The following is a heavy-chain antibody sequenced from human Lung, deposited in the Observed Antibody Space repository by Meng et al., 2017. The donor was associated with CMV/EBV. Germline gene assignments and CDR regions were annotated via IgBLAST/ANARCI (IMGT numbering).Heavy chain of an antibody. D-gene: IGHD2-2*01. CDR1: GYTFITYY. CDR3: ARDGAVPAAISHFHH. CDR2: INPDGGTT. V-gene: IGHV1-46*01. J-gene: IGHJ1*01. Sequence: ASVXVSCKASGYTFITYYIHWVRQAPGQGLEWMGRINPDGGTTTYSQKFQGGVTLTSDTSTNTVYMELSRLRYEDTAVYYCARDGAVPAAISHFHHWGQGTLVTVSS.